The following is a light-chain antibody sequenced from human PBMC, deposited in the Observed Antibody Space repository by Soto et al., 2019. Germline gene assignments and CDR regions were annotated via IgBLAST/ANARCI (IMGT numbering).Light chain of an antibody. CDR1: QSVGTS. V-gene: IGKV3-11*01. CDR2: DAS. J-gene: IGKJ1*01. CDR3: QHRSDWPT. Sequence: DIVLTQSPTTLSLSPVERATLSCRASQSVGTSLAWYQQKPGQAPRLLIYDASNRAPGIPDRFSGSGSGTDFTLTISSLEPEDFAVYYCQHRSDWPTFGQGTKVEI.